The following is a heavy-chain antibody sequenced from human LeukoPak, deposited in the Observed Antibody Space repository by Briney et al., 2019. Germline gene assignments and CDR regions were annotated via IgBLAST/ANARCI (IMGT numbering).Heavy chain of an antibody. V-gene: IGHV3-23*01. CDR1: GFTVSSNY. D-gene: IGHD3-10*01. Sequence: GGSLRLSCAASGFTVSSNYKSWVRQAPGKGLEWVSSISGSGDYTNYAGSVKGRFTISRDNPKNTLYLQMNSLRAEDTAVYYCAKDPYQTYREYGSARPDYWGQGTLVTVSS. J-gene: IGHJ4*02. CDR3: AKDPYQTYREYGSARPDY. CDR2: ISGSGDYT.